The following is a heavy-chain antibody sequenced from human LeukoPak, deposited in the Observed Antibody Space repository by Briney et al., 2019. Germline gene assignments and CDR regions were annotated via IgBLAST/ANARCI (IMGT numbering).Heavy chain of an antibody. J-gene: IGHJ6*02. V-gene: IGHV3-48*01. Sequence: GGSLRLSCAASGFTFSSYSMNWVRQAPGKGLEWVSYISSSSSTIYYADSVKGRFTISRDNAKNSLYLQMNSLRAEDTAVYYCARLWFGELYYYYGMDVWGQGTTVTVSS. CDR2: ISSSSSTI. CDR3: ARLWFGELYYYYGMDV. D-gene: IGHD3-10*01. CDR1: GFTFSSYS.